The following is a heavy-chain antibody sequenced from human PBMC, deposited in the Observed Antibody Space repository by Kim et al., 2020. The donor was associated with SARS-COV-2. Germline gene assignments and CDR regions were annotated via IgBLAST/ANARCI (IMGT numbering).Heavy chain of an antibody. CDR2: VFYSGGA. V-gene: IGHV4-59*08. J-gene: IGHJ4*02. CDR3: ARQFYDSGSYEDC. Sequence: SETLSLTCTVSGVSISSYYWTWIRQPPGKGLEWIGYVFYSGGAYYNPSLESRVTISVATSRNQFSLRLRSVTAADTAVYYCARQFYDSGSYEDCWGQGNLVTVSS. D-gene: IGHD3-10*01. CDR1: GVSISSYY.